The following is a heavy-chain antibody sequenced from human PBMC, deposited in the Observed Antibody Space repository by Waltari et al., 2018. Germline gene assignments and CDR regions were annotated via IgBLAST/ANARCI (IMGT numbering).Heavy chain of an antibody. CDR2: IYPDDSDT. CDR1: GYSFTRYF. V-gene: IGHV5-51*01. D-gene: IGHD1-20*01. Sequence: EVQLVQSGAEVKEPGESLKISCKASGYSFTRYFIGWVRQMPGKGLEWMGIIYPDDSDTRYSPSFQGQVTISVDKSIDTAYMQWSSLKASDTAMYYCARLPPGITGTQSRAFDIWGQGTMVTVSS. CDR3: ARLPPGITGTQSRAFDI. J-gene: IGHJ3*02.